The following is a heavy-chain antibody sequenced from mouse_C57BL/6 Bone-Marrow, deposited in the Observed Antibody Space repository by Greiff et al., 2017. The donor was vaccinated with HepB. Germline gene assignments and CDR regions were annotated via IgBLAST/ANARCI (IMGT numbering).Heavy chain of an antibody. V-gene: IGHV7-1*01. J-gene: IGHJ3*01. CDR2: SRNKANDYTT. CDR1: GFTFSDFY. CDR3: ARDARGGGFAY. Sequence: EVNLVESGGGLVQSGRSLRLSCATSGFTFSDFYMEWVRQAPGKGLEWIAASRNKANDYTTEYSASVKGRFIVSRDTSQSILYLQMNALRAEDTAIYYCARDARGGGFAYWGQGTLVTVSA.